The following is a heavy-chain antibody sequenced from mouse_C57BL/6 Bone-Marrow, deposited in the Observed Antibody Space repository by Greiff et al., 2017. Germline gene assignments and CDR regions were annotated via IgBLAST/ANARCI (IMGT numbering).Heavy chain of an antibody. CDR3: AECYFDD. V-gene: IGHV14-4*01. D-gene: IGHD6-1*01. CDR1: GFNFKGDY. CDR2: IDPADGDT. Sequence: EVQLQQSGAELVRPGASVKLSCTASGFNFKGDYMHWVKQRPEQGLEWIGWIDPADGDTEYDSTFTGKATITADTSSNTAYLQLSSLTSEDTAVYYCAECYFDDWGTGTTVTVSS. J-gene: IGHJ1*03.